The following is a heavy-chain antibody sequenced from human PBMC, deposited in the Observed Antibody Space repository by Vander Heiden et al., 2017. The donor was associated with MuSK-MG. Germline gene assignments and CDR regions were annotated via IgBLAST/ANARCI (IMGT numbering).Heavy chain of an antibody. J-gene: IGHJ6*03. CDR2: IIPIFGTA. CDR3: ARADLRYYDILTGYYPYYYYYMDV. V-gene: IGHV1-69*01. CDR1: GGTFSSYA. D-gene: IGHD3-9*01. Sequence: QVQLVQSGAEVKKPGSSVKVSCKASGGTFSSYAISWVRQAPGQGLEWMGGIIPIFGTANYAQKFQGRVTITADESTSTAYMELSSLRSEDTAVYYCARADLRYYDILTGYYPYYYYYMDVWGKGTTVTVSS.